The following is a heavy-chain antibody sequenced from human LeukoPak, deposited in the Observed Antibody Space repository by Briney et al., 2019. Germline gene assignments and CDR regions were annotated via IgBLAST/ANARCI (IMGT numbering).Heavy chain of an antibody. Sequence: GGSLRLSCAASGFTFRNYVIHWVRQAPGKGLEWVAVISYDGSNKYYADSVKGRFTISRDNSKNTLYLQMNSLRAEDTAVYYCARGAQQWYYFDYWGQGTLVTVSS. J-gene: IGHJ4*02. V-gene: IGHV3-30*04. CDR2: ISYDGSNK. D-gene: IGHD2-15*01. CDR1: GFTFRNYV. CDR3: ARGAQQWYYFDY.